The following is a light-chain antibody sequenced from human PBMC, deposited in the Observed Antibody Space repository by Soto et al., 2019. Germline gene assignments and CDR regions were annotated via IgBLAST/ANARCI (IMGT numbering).Light chain of an antibody. J-gene: IGKJ2*01. CDR2: DAS. Sequence: DIQMTQSPSTLSASVGDRVTITCRASQSISSWLAWYQQKPGKAPKLLIYDASSLASGVPSRFSGSGSGTEFTLTISSLQPDDFATYYCQQYHSYSYTFGQGTKLEIK. CDR1: QSISSW. V-gene: IGKV1-5*01. CDR3: QQYHSYSYT.